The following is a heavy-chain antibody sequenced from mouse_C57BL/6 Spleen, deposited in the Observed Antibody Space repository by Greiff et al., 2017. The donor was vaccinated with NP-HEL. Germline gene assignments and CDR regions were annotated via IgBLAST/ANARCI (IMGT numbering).Heavy chain of an antibody. J-gene: IGHJ2*01. CDR2: IHPNSGST. CDR1: GYTFTSYW. Sequence: QVQLQQPGAELVKPGASVKLSCKASGYTFTSYWMHWVKQRPGQGLEWIGMIHPNSGSTNYNEKFKSKATLTVDKSSSTAYMQLSSLTSEDSAVYYCARSERSYDGCDWFDYWGQGTTLTVSS. V-gene: IGHV1-64*01. D-gene: IGHD2-3*01. CDR3: ARSERSYDGCDWFDY.